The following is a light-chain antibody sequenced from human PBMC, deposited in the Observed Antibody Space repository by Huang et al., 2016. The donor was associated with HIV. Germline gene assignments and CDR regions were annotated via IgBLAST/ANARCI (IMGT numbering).Light chain of an antibody. CDR1: QTITTY. CDR2: GAS. V-gene: IGKV1-39*01. J-gene: IGKJ1*01. CDR3: QQSYNTPRT. Sequence: DIQMTQSPSSLSASVGDRVTITCRASQTITTYLNWYQLKPGKAPKLLIYGASNLQSGVPSRFSGSGSGTDFTLTISSLQPEDFATYYCQQSYNTPRTFGPGTRVDIK.